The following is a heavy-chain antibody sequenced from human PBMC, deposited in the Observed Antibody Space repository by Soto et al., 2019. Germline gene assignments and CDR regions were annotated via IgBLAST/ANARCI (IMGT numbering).Heavy chain of an antibody. CDR2: IYYSGST. J-gene: IGHJ4*02. Sequence: TSETLSLTCTVSGPSINYYYWSWIRQPPGKGLEWIGYIYYSGSTNSNPSLKSRLTISVDTSKNQFSLKLSSVTAADTAIYYCATRGYNYGYCLDYWDQGTLVTVSS. CDR1: GPSINYYY. V-gene: IGHV4-59*01. D-gene: IGHD5-18*01. CDR3: ATRGYNYGYCLDY.